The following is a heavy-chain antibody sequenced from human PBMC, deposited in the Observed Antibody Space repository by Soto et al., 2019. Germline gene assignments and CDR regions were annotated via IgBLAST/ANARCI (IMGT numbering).Heavy chain of an antibody. V-gene: IGHV4-30-4*01. CDR1: GVSISSGDFY. CDR2: IYHTGSS. Sequence: PSETLSLTCTVSGVSISSGDFYWSWIRQPPGKGLEWIGYIYHTGSSQYHPSLRGRVAFSMDTSKNQFSLELRSVTAADTAMYYCARDVLDTMVDYYLDYWGQGSMVTISS. J-gene: IGHJ4*02. CDR3: ARDVLDTMVDYYLDY. D-gene: IGHD3-10*01.